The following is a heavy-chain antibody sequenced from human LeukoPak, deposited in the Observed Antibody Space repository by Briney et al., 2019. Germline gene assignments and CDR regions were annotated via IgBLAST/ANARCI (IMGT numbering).Heavy chain of an antibody. CDR1: GGSVNSGGYY. V-gene: IGHV4-31*03. CDR3: ARGGYDSSGHYVYYFDY. Sequence: PSQTLSLTCTVSGGSVNSGGYYWTWLRQHPGEGLEWIGYIYYSGTTYYNPSLKSRVIISVDTSKNQFSLKLSSVTAADTAVYYCARGGYDSSGHYVYYFDYWGQGTLVTVSS. D-gene: IGHD3-22*01. J-gene: IGHJ4*02. CDR2: IYYSGTT.